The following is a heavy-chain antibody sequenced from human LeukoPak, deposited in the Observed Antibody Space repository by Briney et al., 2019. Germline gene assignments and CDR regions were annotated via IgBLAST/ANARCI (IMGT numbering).Heavy chain of an antibody. D-gene: IGHD3-3*01. V-gene: IGHV3-30*02. J-gene: IGHJ4*02. Sequence: GGSLRLSCAASGFTFRNYGMHWVRQAPGKGLEWVAVIWSDGSDKYFADSVKGRFTISRDNSKNTLYLQMNSLRAEDTAVYYCAKEYYDFWSGYYTDNYFDYWGQGTLVTVSS. CDR3: AKEYYDFWSGYYTDNYFDY. CDR1: GFTFRNYG. CDR2: IWSDGSDK.